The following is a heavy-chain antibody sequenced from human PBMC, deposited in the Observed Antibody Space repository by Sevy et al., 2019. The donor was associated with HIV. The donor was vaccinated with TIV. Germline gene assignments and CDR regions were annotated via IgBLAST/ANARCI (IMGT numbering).Heavy chain of an antibody. V-gene: IGHV1-2*02. CDR1: GYIFTDYY. CDR2: INSDSGVT. D-gene: IGHD4-17*01. CDR3: ARLTTQPTSDLYGMDV. J-gene: IGHJ6*02. Sequence: ASVKVSCKASGYIFTDYYIHWVRQAPGQGLEWMAWINSDSGVTNYAQKFQGEVTVTRDTSLSTAYLELTRLKSNDTAIYYCARLTTQPTSDLYGMDVWARGRRSPSP.